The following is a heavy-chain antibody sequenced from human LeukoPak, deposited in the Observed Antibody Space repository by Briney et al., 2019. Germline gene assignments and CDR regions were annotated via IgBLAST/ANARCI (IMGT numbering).Heavy chain of an antibody. CDR1: GFTFDDYG. CDR3: ARWDRNGWYFDC. D-gene: IGHD6-19*01. V-gene: IGHV3-20*04. J-gene: IGHJ4*02. CDR2: INWDGGST. Sequence: PGGSLRLSCAASGFTFDDYGMSWVRQAPGKGLEWVSGINWDGGSTGYANSVKGRFTISRDNARNSLYLQMNSLRAEDTALYYCARWDRNGWYFDCWGQGTLVTVSS.